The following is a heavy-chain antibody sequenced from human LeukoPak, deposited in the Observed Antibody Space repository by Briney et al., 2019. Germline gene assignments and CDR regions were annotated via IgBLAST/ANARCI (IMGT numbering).Heavy chain of an antibody. Sequence: GGSLRLSCAASGFTFDDYAMHWVRQAPGKGLEWVSGISWNSGSIGYADSVKGRFTISRDNAKNSLYLQMNSLRAEDTAVYYCARDRSSGYYGSFDYWGQGTLVTVSS. CDR3: ARDRSSGYYGSFDY. CDR2: ISWNSGSI. D-gene: IGHD3-10*01. J-gene: IGHJ4*02. CDR1: GFTFDDYA. V-gene: IGHV3-9*01.